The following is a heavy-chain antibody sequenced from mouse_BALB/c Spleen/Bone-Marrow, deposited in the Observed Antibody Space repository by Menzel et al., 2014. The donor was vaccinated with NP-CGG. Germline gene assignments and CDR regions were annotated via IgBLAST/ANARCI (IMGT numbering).Heavy chain of an antibody. Sequence: QVQLQQSGAELVRPGTSVKISCKASGYAFTNYWLGWVKQGPLHGHEWIGDIYPGSGNTYYNEEFKGKFTLTADKSSGTAYMQLSSLTSEDSAVYFCARRRSLDYWGQGTTLTVSS. CDR2: IYPGSGNT. J-gene: IGHJ2*01. CDR1: GYAFTNYW. CDR3: ARRRSLDY. V-gene: IGHV1-63*01.